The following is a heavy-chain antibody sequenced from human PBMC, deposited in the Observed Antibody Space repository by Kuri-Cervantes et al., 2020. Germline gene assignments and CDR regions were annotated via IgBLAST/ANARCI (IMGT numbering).Heavy chain of an antibody. J-gene: IGHJ4*02. D-gene: IGHD1-1*01. CDR2: INPNSGGT. CDR3: ARGLEATNDDY. Sequence: ASVKVSCKASGYTFTGYYMHWVRQAPGQGLEWMGWINPNSGGTNYAQKFQGWVTMARDTSISTACMELSSLRSEDTAVYYCARGLEATNDDYWGQGTLVTVSS. V-gene: IGHV1-2*04. CDR1: GYTFTGYY.